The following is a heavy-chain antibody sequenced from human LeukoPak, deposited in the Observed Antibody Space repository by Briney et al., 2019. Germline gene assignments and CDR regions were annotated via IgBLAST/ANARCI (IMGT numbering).Heavy chain of an antibody. CDR1: GGSISSSSYY. J-gene: IGHJ4*02. CDR3: ARGRKQWLVDYFDY. D-gene: IGHD6-19*01. CDR2: IYYSGST. Sequence: PSETLSLTCTVSGGSISSSSYYWGWIRQPPGKGLEWIGSIYYSGSTYYNPSLKSRVTISVDTSKNQFSLKLSSVTAADTAVYYCARGRKQWLVDYFDYWGQGTLVTVSS. V-gene: IGHV4-39*07.